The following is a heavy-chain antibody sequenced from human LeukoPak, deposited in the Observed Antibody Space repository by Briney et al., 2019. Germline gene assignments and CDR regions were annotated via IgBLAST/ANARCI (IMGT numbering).Heavy chain of an antibody. J-gene: IGHJ4*02. Sequence: GGSLRLSCAASGFTFSGSAMHWVRQAPGKGLEWVAFISYDGGNKYYADSVKGRFTISRDNSKNTLYLQMNSLTTEDTAVYYCAREAPFDYWGQGTLVTVSS. CDR3: AREAPFDY. V-gene: IGHV3-30*04. CDR2: ISYDGGNK. CDR1: GFTFSGSA.